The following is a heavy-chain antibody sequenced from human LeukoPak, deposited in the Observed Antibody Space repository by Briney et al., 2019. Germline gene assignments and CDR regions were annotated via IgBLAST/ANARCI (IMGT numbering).Heavy chain of an antibody. CDR2: ITTGGPNT. CDR1: GFIFSNYG. J-gene: IGHJ4*02. CDR3: AKDGGLWVSAHWGDS. Sequence: PGGSLRLSCAASGFIFSNYGMSWVRQAPGKGLRWVSTITTGGPNTYYADSVKGRFTVSRDDSKNTLYLQMNSLRAEDTAVYYCAKDGGLWVSAHWGDSWGRGTLVTVSS. V-gene: IGHV3-23*01. D-gene: IGHD7-27*01.